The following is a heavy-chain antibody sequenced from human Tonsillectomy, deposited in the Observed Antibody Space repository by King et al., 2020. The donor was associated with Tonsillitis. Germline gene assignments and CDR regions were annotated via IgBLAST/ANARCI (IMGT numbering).Heavy chain of an antibody. CDR1: GGSISSYY. CDR3: ARDRAAYCGGDCYYFDY. CDR2: IYYSGST. Sequence: VPMQESGPGLVKPSETLSLTCTVSGGSISSYYWSWLRQPPGKGLEWIGYIYYSGSTNYNPSLKSRVTISVDTSKNQFSLKLSSVTAADTAVYYCARDRAAYCGGDCYYFDYWGQGTLVTVSS. J-gene: IGHJ4*02. D-gene: IGHD2-21*02. V-gene: IGHV4-59*01.